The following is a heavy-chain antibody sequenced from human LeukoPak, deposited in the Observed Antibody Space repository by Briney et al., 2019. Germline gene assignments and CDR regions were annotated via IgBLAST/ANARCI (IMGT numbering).Heavy chain of an antibody. J-gene: IGHJ5*02. CDR2: ISAYNGNT. V-gene: IGHV1-18*01. CDR1: GYTFTSYG. Sequence: ASVKVSCKASGYTFTSYGISWVRQAPGQGLEWMGWISAYNGNTNYAQKLQGRVTMTTDTSTSTAYMELRSLRSDDTAVYYCARDWGFGDSEDWFDPWGQGTLVTVSS. CDR3: ARDWGFGDSEDWFDP. D-gene: IGHD3-10*01.